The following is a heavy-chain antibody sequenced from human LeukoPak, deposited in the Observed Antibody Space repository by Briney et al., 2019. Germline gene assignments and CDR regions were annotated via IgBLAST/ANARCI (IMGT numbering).Heavy chain of an antibody. V-gene: IGHV3-33*01. D-gene: IGHD1-14*01. CDR2: IWYDGSNK. J-gene: IGHJ6*02. CDR1: GFTFSSYG. CDR3: AREEDTGHYYYHGMDA. Sequence: GGSLRLSCAASGFTFSSYGMHWVRRAPGKGLEWVAVIWYDGSNKYYADSVKGRFTISRDNSKNTLYLQMNSLRAEDTAVYYCAREEDTGHYYYHGMDAWGQGTTVTVSS.